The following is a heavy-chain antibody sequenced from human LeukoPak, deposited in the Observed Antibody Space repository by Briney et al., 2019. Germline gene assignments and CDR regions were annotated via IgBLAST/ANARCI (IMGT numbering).Heavy chain of an antibody. CDR3: ARQLYGSGSSSTPPFDY. V-gene: IGHV4-31*03. Sequence: SQTLSLTCTVSGGSISSGGYYWSWIRQHPGKGLEWIGYIYYGGSTYYNPSLKSRVTISVDTSKNQFSLKLSSVTAADTAVYYCARQLYGSGSSSTPPFDYWGQGTLVTVSS. CDR2: IYYGGST. D-gene: IGHD3-10*01. CDR1: GGSISSGGYY. J-gene: IGHJ4*02.